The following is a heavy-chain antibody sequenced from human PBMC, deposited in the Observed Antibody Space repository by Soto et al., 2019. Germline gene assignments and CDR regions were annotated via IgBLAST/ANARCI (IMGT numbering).Heavy chain of an antibody. D-gene: IGHD3-22*01. Sequence: VKVSCKVSGYTLTELSMHWVRQAPGKGLEWMGGFDPEDGETIYAQKFQGRVTMTEDTSTDTAYMELSSLRSEDTAVYYCATFSYYYDSSGYYKGPFFDYWRQGTLVTVSS. CDR3: ATFSYYYDSSGYYKGPFFDY. CDR2: FDPEDGET. CDR1: GYTLTELS. J-gene: IGHJ4*02. V-gene: IGHV1-24*01.